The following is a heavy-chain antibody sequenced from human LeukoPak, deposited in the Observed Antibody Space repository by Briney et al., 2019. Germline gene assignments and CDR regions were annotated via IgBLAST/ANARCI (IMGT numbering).Heavy chain of an antibody. CDR1: GGSISSSSYY. CDR2: IYTSGST. V-gene: IGHV4-61*02. J-gene: IGHJ5*02. D-gene: IGHD4-17*01. Sequence: SETLSLTCTVSGGSISSSSYYWSWIRQAAGKGLEWIGRIYTSGSTNYNPSLKGRVTMSVDTSKNQFSLKLSSVTAADTAVYYCARDLADYGESWFDPWGQGTLVTVSS. CDR3: ARDLADYGESWFDP.